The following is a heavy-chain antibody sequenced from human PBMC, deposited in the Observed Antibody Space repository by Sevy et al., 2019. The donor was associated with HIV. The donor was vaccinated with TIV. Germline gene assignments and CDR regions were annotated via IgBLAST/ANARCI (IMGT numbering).Heavy chain of an antibody. J-gene: IGHJ6*02. CDR1: GVSISGYY. V-gene: IGHV4-59*01. D-gene: IGHD4-4*01. CDR3: ARAYSEYYYGMDV. CDR2: IYYNGRT. Sequence: SETLSLTCSVSGVSISGYYWSWIRQPPGKGLEWIGDIYYNGRTNYKPSLKSRVTISVDTSKNQFSLKVNSVPAVDTAVYYCARAYSEYYYGMDVWGQGTTVTVSS.